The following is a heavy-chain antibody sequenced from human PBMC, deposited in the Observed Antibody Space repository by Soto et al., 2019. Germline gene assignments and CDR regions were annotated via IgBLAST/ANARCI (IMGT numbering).Heavy chain of an antibody. CDR3: ARTDYYYDVSGYAPDAFDI. D-gene: IGHD3-22*01. J-gene: IGHJ3*02. Sequence: SETLSLTCTVSGGSISSYYWSWIRQPPWKGLEWIGYIYYSGSTNYNPSLKSRVTISVDTSKNQFSLRLSSVTAADTAVYYCARTDYYYDVSGYAPDAFDIWGQGTMVTVS. CDR1: GGSISSYY. V-gene: IGHV4-59*01. CDR2: IYYSGST.